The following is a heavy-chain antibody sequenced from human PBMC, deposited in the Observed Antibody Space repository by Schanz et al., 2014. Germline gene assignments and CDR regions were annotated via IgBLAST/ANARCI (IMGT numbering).Heavy chain of an antibody. J-gene: IGHJ4*02. CDR1: GGSISSGGYS. Sequence: QVQLQESGPGLVKPSQTLSLTCAVSGGSISSGGYSWNWIRQSPGKGLEWIGYIYYSGNTYYNPSLKRRVTISVDRSKNQFSLRLDSVTAADTAVYYCALREKPYGPFASWGQGALVTVSS. V-gene: IGHV4-30-2*06. D-gene: IGHD3-10*01. CDR2: IYYSGNT. CDR3: ALREKPYGPFAS.